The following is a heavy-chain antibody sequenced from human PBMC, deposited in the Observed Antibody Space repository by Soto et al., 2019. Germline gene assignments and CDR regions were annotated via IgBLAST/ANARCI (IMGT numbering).Heavy chain of an antibody. CDR3: ASLKQLVSFIFGC. V-gene: IGHV1-69*13. CDR2: IIPIFGTA. Sequence: AVKVSCKASGGTFGSYAISWVRQAPGQGLEWMGGIIPIFGTANYAQKFQGRVTITADESTSTAYMELSSLRSEDTAVYYCASLKQLVSFIFGCWGQGTLVTVSS. J-gene: IGHJ4*02. CDR1: GGTFGSYA. D-gene: IGHD6-6*01.